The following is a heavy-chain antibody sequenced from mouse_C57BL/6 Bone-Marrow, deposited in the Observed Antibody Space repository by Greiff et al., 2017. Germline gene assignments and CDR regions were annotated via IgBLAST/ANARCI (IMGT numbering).Heavy chain of an antibody. J-gene: IGHJ2*01. D-gene: IGHD4-1*01. CDR1: GYTFTSYW. V-gene: IGHV1-55*01. CDR3: ARSGPLGRRFDY. CDR2: IYPTSGRT. Sequence: VQLQQPGAEIVKPGASVKMSCKASGYTFTSYWITWVKQRPGQGLEWIGDIYPTSGRTNYNEKFKSKAILTVDTSSNTAYMQLSSLTSEDSAVFYCARSGPLGRRFDYWGQGTTLTVSS.